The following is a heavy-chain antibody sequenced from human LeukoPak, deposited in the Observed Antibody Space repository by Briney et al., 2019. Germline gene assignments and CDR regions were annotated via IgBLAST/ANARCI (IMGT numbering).Heavy chain of an antibody. CDR3: AKGSGWYN. J-gene: IGHJ4*02. D-gene: IGHD6-19*01. CDR2: ISGSGGST. Sequence: GGSLRLSCAASGFTFSSSTMTWVRRAPGKGLEWVSGISGSGGSTYYAESVKGRFTISRDNSKSTLYLQMNSLRAEDTAIYYCAKGSGWYNWGQGTLVTVSS. CDR1: GFTFSSST. V-gene: IGHV3-23*01.